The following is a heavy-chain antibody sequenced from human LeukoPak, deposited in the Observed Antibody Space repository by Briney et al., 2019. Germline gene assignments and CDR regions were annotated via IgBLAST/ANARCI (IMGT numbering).Heavy chain of an antibody. J-gene: IGHJ5*02. CDR3: AREGAVAGFDNWFDP. CDR2: INPSGGST. D-gene: IGHD6-19*01. V-gene: IGHV1-46*01. Sequence: ASVKVSCKASGYIFTSYYMHWVRQAPGQGLEWMGIINPSGGSTSYAQKFQGRVTMTRDMSTSTVYMELSSLRSEDTAVYYCAREGAVAGFDNWFDPWGQGTLVTVSS. CDR1: GYIFTSYY.